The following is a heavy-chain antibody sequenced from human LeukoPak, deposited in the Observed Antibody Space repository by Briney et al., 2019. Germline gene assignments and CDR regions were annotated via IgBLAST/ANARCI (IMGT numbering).Heavy chain of an antibody. D-gene: IGHD1-26*01. Sequence: GGSLRLSCAASGFTFSSYGMAWVRQAPGKGLEWVSYISSSSSTIYYADSVKGRFTISRDNSKNKLYLQMNSLRAEDTAIYYCAKDWDWELLIFDYWGQGTLVTVSS. J-gene: IGHJ4*02. CDR2: ISSSSSTI. CDR3: AKDWDWELLIFDY. CDR1: GFTFSSYG. V-gene: IGHV3-48*01.